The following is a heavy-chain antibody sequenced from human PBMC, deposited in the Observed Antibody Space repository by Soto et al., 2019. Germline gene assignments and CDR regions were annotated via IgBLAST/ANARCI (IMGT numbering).Heavy chain of an antibody. D-gene: IGHD6-19*01. Sequence: QVQLVQSGAEVKKPGSSVKVSCKASGGTFSSYAISWVRQAPGQGLEWMGGIIPIFGTANYAQKFQGRVTITADESTSTAYMELSSLRSEDTAVYYCARSPSLYSSGWTGGVNWFDPWGQGTLVTVSS. CDR1: GGTFSSYA. V-gene: IGHV1-69*01. J-gene: IGHJ5*02. CDR3: ARSPSLYSSGWTGGVNWFDP. CDR2: IIPIFGTA.